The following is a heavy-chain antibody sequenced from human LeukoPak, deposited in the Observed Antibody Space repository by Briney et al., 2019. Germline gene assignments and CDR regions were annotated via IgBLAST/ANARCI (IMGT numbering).Heavy chain of an antibody. CDR3: ARGGAAGRDYYYYMEV. Sequence: GGSLRLSCAASGFTFSSYSMNWVRQAPGKGLEWISSISSSSSYIYYADSVKGRFTISRDNAKNSLYLQMNSLRAEDTAVYYCARGGAAGRDYYYYMEVWGKGTTVTVSS. CDR1: GFTFSSYS. J-gene: IGHJ6*03. V-gene: IGHV3-21*01. D-gene: IGHD6-13*01. CDR2: ISSSSSYI.